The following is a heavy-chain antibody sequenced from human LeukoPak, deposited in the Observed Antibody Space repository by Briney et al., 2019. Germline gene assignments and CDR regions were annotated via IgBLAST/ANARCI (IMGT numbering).Heavy chain of an antibody. J-gene: IGHJ3*02. CDR1: GYTFTGYY. D-gene: IGHD6-19*01. CDR3: ARYPVAGTQGHDAFDI. Sequence: GASVKVSCKASGYTFTGYYIHWVRQAPGQGLEWMGWINPNSGDTNYAQKFQDRVTMTGDTSISTAYMEMSRLRSDDTAVYYCARYPVAGTQGHDAFDIWGQGTMVTVSS. V-gene: IGHV1-2*02. CDR2: INPNSGDT.